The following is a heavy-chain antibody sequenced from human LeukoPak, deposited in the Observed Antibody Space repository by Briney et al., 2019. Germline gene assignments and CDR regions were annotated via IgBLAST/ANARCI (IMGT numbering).Heavy chain of an antibody. J-gene: IGHJ4*02. D-gene: IGHD5-18*01. Sequence: GESLKISCKGSGYSFTSYWISWVRQMPGKGLEWMGRIDPSDSYTNYSPSFQGHVTISADKSISTAYLQWSSLKASDTAMYYCARHNTAMVAFDYWGQGTLVTVSS. V-gene: IGHV5-10-1*01. CDR3: ARHNTAMVAFDY. CDR1: GYSFTSYW. CDR2: IDPSDSYT.